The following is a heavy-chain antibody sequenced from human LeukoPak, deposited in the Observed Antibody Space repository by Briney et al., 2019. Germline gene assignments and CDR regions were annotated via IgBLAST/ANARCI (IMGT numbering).Heavy chain of an antibody. CDR2: IWYDGSKK. J-gene: IGHJ4*02. D-gene: IGHD5-18*01. CDR3: AKSGSYGYSYFDY. Sequence: PGRTLRLSCAASGFTFSSYGMHWVRQAPGKGLEWVAVIWYDGSKKYYADSVKGRFTISRDNSKNTLYLQMNSLRAEDTAVYYCAKSGSYGYSYFDYWGQGTLVTVSS. V-gene: IGHV3-33*06. CDR1: GFTFSSYG.